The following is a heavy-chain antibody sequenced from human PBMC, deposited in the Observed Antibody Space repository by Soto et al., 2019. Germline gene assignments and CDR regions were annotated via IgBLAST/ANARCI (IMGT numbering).Heavy chain of an antibody. Sequence: SETLSLTCTFSGVSISSNSYYWGWIRQPPGKGLECIRSIYYSGSTYYNPSLEGRVSISVDTSQNQFSLGLSSVTAADTAVYFCARLPIVATTGHFAMDVWGQGTKVTFSS. J-gene: IGHJ6*02. D-gene: IGHD1-1*01. CDR3: ARLPIVATTGHFAMDV. CDR2: IYYSGST. CDR1: GVSISSNSYY. V-gene: IGHV4-39*01.